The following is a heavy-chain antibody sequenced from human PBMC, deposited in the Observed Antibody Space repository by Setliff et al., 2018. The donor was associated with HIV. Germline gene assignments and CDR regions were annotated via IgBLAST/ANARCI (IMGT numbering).Heavy chain of an antibody. CDR1: GYTFTSYD. D-gene: IGHD3-22*01. CDR2: ISAYNGNT. Sequence: GASVKVSCKASGYTFTSYDISWVRQAPGQGLEWMGWISAYNGNTNYAQKLQGRVTITTDTSTSTAYMELRSLRSDDTAVYCCARESGDDYDSSGYYPPTDYYYGMDVWGQGTTVTVSS. V-gene: IGHV1-18*01. J-gene: IGHJ6*02. CDR3: ARESGDDYDSSGYYPPTDYYYGMDV.